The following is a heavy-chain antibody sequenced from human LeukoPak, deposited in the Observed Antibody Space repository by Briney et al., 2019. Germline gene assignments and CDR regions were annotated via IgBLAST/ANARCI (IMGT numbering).Heavy chain of an antibody. V-gene: IGHV3-23*01. Sequence: GGSLRLSCAASGFTFSSYAMSWVRQAPGKGLEWVSAISGSGGSTYHADSVKGRFTISRDNSKNTLYLQMNSLRAEDTAVYYCAKARSLAVAGRVMDYWGQGTLVTVSS. J-gene: IGHJ4*02. CDR1: GFTFSSYA. CDR2: ISGSGGST. D-gene: IGHD6-19*01. CDR3: AKARSLAVAGRVMDY.